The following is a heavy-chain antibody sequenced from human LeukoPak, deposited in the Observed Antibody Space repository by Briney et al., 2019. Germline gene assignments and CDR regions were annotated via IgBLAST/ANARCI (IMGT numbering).Heavy chain of an antibody. V-gene: IGHV1-69*13. CDR3: ARQRWLQSLLGY. D-gene: IGHD5-24*01. J-gene: IGHJ4*02. CDR1: GGTFSSYA. Sequence: ASVKVSCKASGGTFSSYAISWVRQAPGQGLEWMGGIIPIFGTANYAQKFQGRVTITADESTSTAYMELRSLRSDDTAVYYCARQRWLQSLLGYWGQGTLVTVSS. CDR2: IIPIFGTA.